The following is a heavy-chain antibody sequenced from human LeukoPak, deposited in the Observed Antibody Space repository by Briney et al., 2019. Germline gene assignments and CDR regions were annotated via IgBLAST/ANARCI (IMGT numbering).Heavy chain of an antibody. V-gene: IGHV4-34*01. CDR3: GFLGTMVRGAS. J-gene: IGHJ4*02. D-gene: IGHD3-10*01. CDR2: INHSGST. CDR1: GGSFSGYY. Sequence: KTTETLSLTCAVYGGSFSGYYWSWIRQPPGKGLEWIGEINHSGSTNYNPSLKSRVTISVDTSKNQFSLKLSSVTAADTAVYYCGFLGTMVRGASWGQGTLVTVSS.